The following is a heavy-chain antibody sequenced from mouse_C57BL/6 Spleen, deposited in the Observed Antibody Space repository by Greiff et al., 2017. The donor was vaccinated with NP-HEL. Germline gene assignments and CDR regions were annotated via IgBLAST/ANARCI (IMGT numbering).Heavy chain of an antibody. D-gene: IGHD3-2*02. V-gene: IGHV10-3*01. J-gene: IGHJ3*01. CDR2: IRSKSSNYAT. Sequence: EVQLVESGGGLVQPKGSLKLSCAASGFTFNTYAMHWVRQAPGKGLEWVARIRSKSSNYATYYADSVKDRFTISRDDSQSMLYRQRNNLKTEDTAMYYCVEDSSGLAYWGQGTLVTVSA. CDR1: GFTFNTYA. CDR3: VEDSSGLAY.